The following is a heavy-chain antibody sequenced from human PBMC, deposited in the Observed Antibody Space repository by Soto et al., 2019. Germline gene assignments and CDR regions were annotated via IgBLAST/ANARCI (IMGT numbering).Heavy chain of an antibody. Sequence: QVQLQESGPGLVKPSQTLSLTCTVSGGSISSGGYYWSWIRQHPGKGLEWIGYIYYSGSTYYNPYLKSRVTISVDTSKNQFSLKLSSVTAADTAVYYCARYSNYGDYRTPFSSFDYWGQGTLVTVSS. V-gene: IGHV4-31*03. CDR2: IYYSGST. D-gene: IGHD4-17*01. CDR3: ARYSNYGDYRTPFSSFDY. J-gene: IGHJ4*02. CDR1: GGSISSGGYY.